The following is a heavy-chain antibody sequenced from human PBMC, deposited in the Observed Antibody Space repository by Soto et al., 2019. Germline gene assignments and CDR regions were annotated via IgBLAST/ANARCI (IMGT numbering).Heavy chain of an antibody. Sequence: PGGSLRLSCAASGFTFSSYWMHWVRQAPGKGLVWVSRINSDGSSTSYADSVKGRFTISRDNAKNTLYLQMNSLRAEDTAVYYCARCLRGSGSYYKEGVDYYYYGMDVWGQGTTVTVSS. V-gene: IGHV3-74*01. D-gene: IGHD3-10*01. CDR3: ARCLRGSGSYYKEGVDYYYYGMDV. CDR2: INSDGSST. J-gene: IGHJ6*02. CDR1: GFTFSSYW.